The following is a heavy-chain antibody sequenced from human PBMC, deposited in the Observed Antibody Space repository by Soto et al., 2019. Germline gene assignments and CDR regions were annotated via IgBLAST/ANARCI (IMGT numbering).Heavy chain of an antibody. V-gene: IGHV2-70*19. CDR1: GFSLNTGGMC. CDR3: VRTHGGYTAYYGMDV. D-gene: IGHD5-12*01. Sequence: ASGPTLVNPSQTLTLTCTFSGFSLNTGGMCLSWVRQPTGKALEWLAVVRWDDVKHFSTSLRNRISVSKDASGDRVVLTMANMDPADSGTYYCVRTHGGYTAYYGMDVWGPGTTVTVSS. J-gene: IGHJ6*02. CDR2: VRWDDVK.